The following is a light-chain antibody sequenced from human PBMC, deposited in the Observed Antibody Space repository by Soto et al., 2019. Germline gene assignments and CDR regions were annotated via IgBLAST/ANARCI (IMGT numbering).Light chain of an antibody. CDR2: GAS. V-gene: IGKV3-20*01. CDR3: QKYCCSPLLT. J-gene: IGKJ4*01. Sequence: EIVLTQSPGTLSLSPGERATLSCRASQSVSGNYLAWYQQKFGQAPRLLIYGASSRATGIPDRFSGSGSGTDFTLTISRVETEDFSVYSCQKYCCSPLLTFGGGTRVEIK. CDR1: QSVSGNY.